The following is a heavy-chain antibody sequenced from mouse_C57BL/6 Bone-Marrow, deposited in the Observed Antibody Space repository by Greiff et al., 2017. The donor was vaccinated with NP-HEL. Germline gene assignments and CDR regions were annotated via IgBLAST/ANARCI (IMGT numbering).Heavy chain of an antibody. D-gene: IGHD1-1*01. J-gene: IGHJ2*01. CDR1: GYTFTSYW. CDR2: IDPSDSYT. CDR3: ARGVPHGRYYFDY. Sequence: QVHVKQPGAELVRPGTSVKLSCKASGYTFTSYWMHWVKQRPGQGLEWIGVIDPSDSYTNYNQKFKGKATLTVDTSSSTAYMQLSSLTSEDSAVYYCARGVPHGRYYFDYWGQGTTLTVSS. V-gene: IGHV1-59*01.